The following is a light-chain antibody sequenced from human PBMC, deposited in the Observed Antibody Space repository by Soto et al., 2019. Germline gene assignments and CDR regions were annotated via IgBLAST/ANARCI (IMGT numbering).Light chain of an antibody. J-gene: IGKJ4*01. CDR1: TSVGRN. Sequence: EIVMPQAPATLSVSPGERATLSCRASTSVGRNLAWYQQKPCQAPRLLISGASTRATGIPARFSGSGSGTEFSVTIISRQSEDFAMYSCQQYKHWPPRTFGGGTKVEIK. CDR3: QQYKHWPPRT. CDR2: GAS. V-gene: IGKV3-15*01.